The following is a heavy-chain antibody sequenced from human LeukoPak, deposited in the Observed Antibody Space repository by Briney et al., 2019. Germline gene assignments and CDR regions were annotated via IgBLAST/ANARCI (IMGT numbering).Heavy chain of an antibody. CDR2: INPSGGST. CDR3: ARDNSPGISLDY. V-gene: IGHV1-46*01. Sequence: GASVKVSCKASGYTFTSYYMHWVRPAPGQGLEWMGIINPSGGSTSYAQKFQGRVTMTRDTSTSTVYMELSSLRSEDTAVYYCARDNSPGISLDYWGQGTLVTVSS. CDR1: GYTFTSYY. D-gene: IGHD3-16*02. J-gene: IGHJ4*02.